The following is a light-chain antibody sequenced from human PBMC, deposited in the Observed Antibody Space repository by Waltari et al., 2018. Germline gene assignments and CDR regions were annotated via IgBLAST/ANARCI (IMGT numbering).Light chain of an antibody. Sequence: EIVFTQSPGTLSLSPGARATLSSRASQSISTYLAWYQQKPGQAPRLLIYHASSRAAGIPDRFSGSGSGTDFSLTISRLEPEDFAVYYCQHYERLPVTFGQGTKVEIK. CDR1: QSISTY. V-gene: IGKV3-20*01. CDR3: QHYERLPVT. J-gene: IGKJ1*01. CDR2: HAS.